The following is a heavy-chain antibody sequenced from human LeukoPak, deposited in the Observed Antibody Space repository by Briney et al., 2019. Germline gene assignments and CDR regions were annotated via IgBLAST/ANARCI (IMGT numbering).Heavy chain of an antibody. CDR2: INHSGRT. CDR3: ARSPLTGNYGDWFDP. Sequence: SETLSLTCGVSGGSFSAYYWSWIRQPPGKGLELIGEINHSGRTNYNPSLKSRVTISVDTSKNQFSLNLSSVTAADTAAYYCARSPLTGNYGDWFDPWGQGTLVIVSS. CDR1: GGSFSAYY. J-gene: IGHJ5*02. D-gene: IGHD3-9*01. V-gene: IGHV4-34*01.